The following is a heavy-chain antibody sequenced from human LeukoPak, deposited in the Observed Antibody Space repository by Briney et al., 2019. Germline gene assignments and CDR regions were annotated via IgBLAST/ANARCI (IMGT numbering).Heavy chain of an antibody. CDR1: GFTFSSYG. V-gene: IGHV3-30*02. J-gene: IGHJ4*02. Sequence: GGSLRLSCAASGFTFSSYGMHWVRQAPGKGLEWVAFIRYDGSNKYYAGSVKGRFTISRDSSKNTLYLQMDSLRVEDTAVYYCARDLTFGFFDYWGQGTLVTVSS. CDR2: IRYDGSNK. CDR3: ARDLTFGFFDY. D-gene: IGHD3-16*01.